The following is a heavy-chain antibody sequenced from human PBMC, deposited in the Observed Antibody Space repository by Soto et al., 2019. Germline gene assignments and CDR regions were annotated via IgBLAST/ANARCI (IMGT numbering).Heavy chain of an antibody. V-gene: IGHV3-11*04. CDR1: GFIFTDYS. J-gene: IGHJ3*02. CDR3: ARDSTPLGMATIIDAFDI. Sequence: GGSLRLSCAASGFIFTDYSMTWIRQAPGKGLEWASYISSGGSTTHYADSVKGRFTISRDNAKNSLYLQMNRLRAEDTAVYCCARDSTPLGMATIIDAFDIWGQGTMVTVSS. D-gene: IGHD5-12*01. CDR2: ISSGGSTT.